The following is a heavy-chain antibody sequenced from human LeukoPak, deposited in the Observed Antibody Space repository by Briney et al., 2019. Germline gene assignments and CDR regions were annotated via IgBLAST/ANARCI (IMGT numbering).Heavy chain of an antibody. CDR3: ARLKLGAYFDV. CDR1: GGSTSSDY. CDR2: VYNSGDT. Sequence: SETLSLTCTVSGGSTSSDYWSWIRQSPGKGLEWVGYVYNSGDTGKNPSLKSRVTILLDTSKNQCSLKLAAAGAADTAVYYCARLKLGAYFDVWGRGTLVTVSS. D-gene: IGHD3-16*01. V-gene: IGHV4-59*08. J-gene: IGHJ2*01.